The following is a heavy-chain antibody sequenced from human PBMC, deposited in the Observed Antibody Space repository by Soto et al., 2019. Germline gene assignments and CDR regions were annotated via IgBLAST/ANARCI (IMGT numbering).Heavy chain of an antibody. V-gene: IGHV4-4*02. J-gene: IGHJ3*02. Sequence: QVQLQESGPGLVKPSGTLSLTCAVSSGSISSSNWWSWVRQPPGKGLEWIGEIYHSGSTNYNPSLESRVTISVDKSKNQFSLKLSSVTAADTAVYYYATRLCSEPGYCSCIIWGQGTRVTVSA. D-gene: IGHD2-2*01. CDR2: IYHSGST. CDR3: ATRLCSEPGYCSCII. CDR1: SGSISSSNW.